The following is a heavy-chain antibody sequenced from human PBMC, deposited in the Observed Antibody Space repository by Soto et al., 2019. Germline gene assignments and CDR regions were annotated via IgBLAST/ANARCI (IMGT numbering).Heavy chain of an antibody. D-gene: IGHD2-8*01. CDR1: GGSIRSGDYY. CDR3: ARGGVYAIVGFDY. J-gene: IGHJ4*02. V-gene: IGHV4-30-4*01. CDR2: IYYSGST. Sequence: SETLSLTCTVSGGSIRSGDYYWSWIRQPPGKGLEWIGYIYYSGSTYYNPSLKSRVTISVDTSKNQFSLKLSSVTATDTAVYYCARGGVYAIVGFDYWGQGTLVTVSS.